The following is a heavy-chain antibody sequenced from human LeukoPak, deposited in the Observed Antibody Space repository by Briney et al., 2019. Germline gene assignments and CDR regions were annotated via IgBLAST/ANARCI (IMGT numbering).Heavy chain of an antibody. V-gene: IGHV4-38-2*01. CDR1: GYSISSGYY. Sequence: SETLSLTCAVSGYSISSGYYWGWILQPPGKGLEWIGSIYHSGSTYYNPSLKSRVTISVDTSKNQFSLKLSSVTAADTAVYYCARHGGDRNYYGSEYYFDYWGQGTLVTVSS. D-gene: IGHD3-10*01. CDR3: ARHGGDRNYYGSEYYFDY. CDR2: IYHSGST. J-gene: IGHJ4*02.